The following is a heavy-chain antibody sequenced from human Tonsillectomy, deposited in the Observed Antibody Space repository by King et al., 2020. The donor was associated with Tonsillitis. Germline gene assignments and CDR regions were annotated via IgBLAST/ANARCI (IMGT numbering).Heavy chain of an antibody. D-gene: IGHD3-16*01. J-gene: IGHJ4*03. V-gene: IGHV5-51*01. CDR3: ARQTAPVRSFHLVFLC. CDR2: IYPGDSDT. Sequence: VQLVQSGAEVKKPGESLKISCKGSGYSFTNYWIGWVRQMPGKGLEWIGVIYPGDSDTRYSPSFQGQVTISADKSISTAYLQWSSLKASDTAMYYCARQTAPVRSFHLVFLCWGHRTLVTVAS. CDR1: GYSFTNYW.